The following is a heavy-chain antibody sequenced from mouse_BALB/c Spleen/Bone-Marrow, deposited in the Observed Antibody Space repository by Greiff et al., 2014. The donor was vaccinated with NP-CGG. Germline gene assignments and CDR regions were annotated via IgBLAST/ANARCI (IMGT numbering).Heavy chain of an antibody. CDR3: ARTGTDWYFDV. D-gene: IGHD4-1*01. J-gene: IGHJ1*01. CDR1: GYTSSSYW. Sequence: VQLQQSGAELMKPGASVKISCKATGYTSSSYWIEWVKQRPGHGLEWIGEILPGSGSTNYNEKFKGKATFTADTSSNTAYMQLSSLTSEDSAVYYCARTGTDWYFDVWGAGTTVTVSS. V-gene: IGHV1-9*01. CDR2: ILPGSGST.